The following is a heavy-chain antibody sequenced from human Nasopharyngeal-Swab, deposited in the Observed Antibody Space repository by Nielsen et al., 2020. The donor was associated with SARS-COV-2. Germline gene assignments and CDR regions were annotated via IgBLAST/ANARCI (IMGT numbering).Heavy chain of an antibody. D-gene: IGHD2-2*01. CDR2: INHSGST. Sequence: WIRQPPGKGLEWIGEINHSGSTNSNPSLKSRVTISVDTSKNQFSLKLSSVTAADTAVYYCARGHCSSTSCYPRPFDYWGQGTLVTVSS. CDR3: ARGHCSSTSCYPRPFDY. V-gene: IGHV4-34*01. J-gene: IGHJ4*02.